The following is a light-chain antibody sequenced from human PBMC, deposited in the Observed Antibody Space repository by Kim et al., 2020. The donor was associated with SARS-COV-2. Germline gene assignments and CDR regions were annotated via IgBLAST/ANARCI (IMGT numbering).Light chain of an antibody. V-gene: IGKV3-11*01. J-gene: IGKJ5*01. CDR2: DAS. CDR1: QSVRTY. CDR3: QHRGNWPT. Sequence: PGETATLSCRASQSVRTYLGWYQQKPAQAPRLLIYDASNRATGIPARFSGSGSGTDFTLTISSLEPEDFAVYYCQHRGNWPTFGQGTRLEIK.